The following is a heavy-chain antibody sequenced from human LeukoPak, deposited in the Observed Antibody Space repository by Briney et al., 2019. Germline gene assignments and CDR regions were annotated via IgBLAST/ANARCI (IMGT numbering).Heavy chain of an antibody. CDR1: GGSFGGYY. V-gene: IGHV4-34*01. Sequence: SETLSLTCAVYGGSFGGYYWSWIRQPPGKGLEWIGEINHSGTTNYNPFLKSRVTISVDTSKNQFSLKLSSVTAADTAVYYCARHSATYYDFWSGYRSFDPWGQGTLVTVSS. J-gene: IGHJ5*02. CDR2: INHSGTT. D-gene: IGHD3-3*01. CDR3: ARHSATYYDFWSGYRSFDP.